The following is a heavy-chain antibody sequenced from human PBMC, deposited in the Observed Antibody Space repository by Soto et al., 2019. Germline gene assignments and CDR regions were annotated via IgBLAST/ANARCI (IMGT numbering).Heavy chain of an antibody. D-gene: IGHD2-8*01. V-gene: IGHV4-39*01. CDR3: ASHRTFWPFDS. Sequence: SETLSLTCTVSGGSISTRDSISTRSFYWGWMRQPPGKGLQWIASISYSDGSFYNSSLKSRLTISVDTSKNQFSLSLRPVTASDTAVYYCASHRTFWPFDSWGQGTVVTVSS. J-gene: IGHJ4*02. CDR1: GGSISTRDSISTRSFY. CDR2: ISYSDGS.